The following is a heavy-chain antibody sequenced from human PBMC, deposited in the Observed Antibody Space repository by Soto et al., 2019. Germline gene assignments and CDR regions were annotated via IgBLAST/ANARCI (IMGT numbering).Heavy chain of an antibody. Sequence: EVQLVESGGGLAQPGESLRLSCAASGFIFSHYWMSWVRQAPGKGLEWVANINEDGSEFNYVDSVKGRFTISRDNAKSSLYLQMNSLGGEDSAVYYCARQTRSSSGDYWGQGSLVAVSS. CDR1: GFIFSHYW. CDR2: INEDGSEF. CDR3: ARQTRSSSGDY. J-gene: IGHJ4*02. V-gene: IGHV3-7*01. D-gene: IGHD6-6*01.